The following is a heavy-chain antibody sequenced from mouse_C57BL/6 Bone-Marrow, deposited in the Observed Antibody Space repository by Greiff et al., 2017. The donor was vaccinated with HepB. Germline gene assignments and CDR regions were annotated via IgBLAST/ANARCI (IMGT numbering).Heavy chain of an antibody. CDR1: GYTFTTYP. Sequence: QVQLQQSGAELVKPGASVKMSCKASGYTFTTYPIEWMKQNHGKSLEWIGNFHPYNDDTKYNEKFKGKATLTVEKSSSTVYLELSRLTSDDSAVYYCARPAYGSSRGYWYFDVWGTGTTVTVSS. CDR2: FHPYNDDT. J-gene: IGHJ1*03. D-gene: IGHD1-1*01. CDR3: ARPAYGSSRGYWYFDV. V-gene: IGHV1-47*01.